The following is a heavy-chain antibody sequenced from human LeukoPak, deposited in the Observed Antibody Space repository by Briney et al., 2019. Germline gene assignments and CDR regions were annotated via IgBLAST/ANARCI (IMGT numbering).Heavy chain of an antibody. CDR2: INPNSGGT. J-gene: IGHJ5*02. Sequence: ASLKVSCKASGYTFTDYYMHWVRQAPGQGLEWMGWINPNSGGTNYAQNFQGRFTMTRDTSISTAFLELSSLRSDDTAVYYCARGSTRDSSGWYGPGKWFDPWGQGTLVTVSS. D-gene: IGHD6-19*01. CDR3: ARGSTRDSSGWYGPGKWFDP. V-gene: IGHV1-2*02. CDR1: GYTFTDYY.